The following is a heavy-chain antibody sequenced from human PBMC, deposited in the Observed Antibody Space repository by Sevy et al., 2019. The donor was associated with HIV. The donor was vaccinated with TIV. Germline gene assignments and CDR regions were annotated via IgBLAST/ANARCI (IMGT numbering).Heavy chain of an antibody. CDR1: GFTFSTYA. CDR2: ISGSGRST. Sequence: GGSLRLSCAASGFTFSTYAMNWVRQAPGKGLEWVSSISGSGRSTYYADSVDGRFTISRDNSKNTLYLQMNSLRADDTAVYYCAKGYCSGGSCPRDYYYYGMDVWGQGTTVTVSS. V-gene: IGHV3-23*01. CDR3: AKGYCSGGSCPRDYYYYGMDV. D-gene: IGHD2-15*01. J-gene: IGHJ6*02.